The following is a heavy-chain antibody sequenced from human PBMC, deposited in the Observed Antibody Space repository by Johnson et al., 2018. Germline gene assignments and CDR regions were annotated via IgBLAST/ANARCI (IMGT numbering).Heavy chain of an antibody. J-gene: IGHJ6*02. V-gene: IGHV3-7*04. CDR3: AGGGECRSGHLPYDNYGMDV. Sequence: VQLVQSGGGLVQPGGSLRLSCAGSGFNFSTYWMNWVRQAPGKGLEWVATIKQDGSQKYYVDSVKGRFTITRDNAKDTLYLQMNSRKVEDTAVYCCAGGGECRSGHLPYDNYGMDVWGQGTTVTVSS. CDR1: GFNFSTYW. D-gene: IGHD3-10*01. CDR2: IKQDGSQK.